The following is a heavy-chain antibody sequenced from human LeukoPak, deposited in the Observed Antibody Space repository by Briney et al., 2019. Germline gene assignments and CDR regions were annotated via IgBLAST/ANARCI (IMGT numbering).Heavy chain of an antibody. D-gene: IGHD5-12*01. J-gene: IGHJ4*02. Sequence: GGSLRLSCAASGFTFSSYWMHWVRQAPGKGLAWVSRINSDGSSTSYADSVKGRFTISRDNAKNTLYLQMNSLGAEDTAVYYCARDDPRVGLHWGQGTLVTVSS. CDR3: ARDDPRVGLH. CDR1: GFTFSSYW. CDR2: INSDGSST. V-gene: IGHV3-74*01.